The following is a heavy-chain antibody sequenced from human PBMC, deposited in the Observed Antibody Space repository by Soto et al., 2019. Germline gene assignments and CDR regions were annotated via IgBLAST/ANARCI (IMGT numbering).Heavy chain of an antibody. D-gene: IGHD6-13*01. V-gene: IGHV7-4-1*01. CDR1: GYTFTSYA. J-gene: IGHJ6*02. Sequence: ASVKVSSKASGYTFTSYALNWVRQAPGQGLEWMGWINTNTGNPTYAQGFTGRFVFSLDTSVSTAYLQICSLKAEDTAVYYCARDRGYSSSQADDGAGGMDVWGQGTTVTVSS. CDR3: ARDRGYSSSQADDGAGGMDV. CDR2: INTNTGNP.